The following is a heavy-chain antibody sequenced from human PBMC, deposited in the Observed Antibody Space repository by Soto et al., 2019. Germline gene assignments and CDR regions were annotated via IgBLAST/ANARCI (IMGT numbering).Heavy chain of an antibody. Sequence: SETLSLTCTVSGGSISSYYWSWIRQPPGKGLEWIGYIYYSGSTNYNPSLKSRVTISVDTSKNQFSLKLSSVTAADTAVYYCARGDRWGYYYYYYMDVWGKGTTVT. V-gene: IGHV4-59*01. CDR2: IYYSGST. CDR1: GGSISSYY. CDR3: ARGDRWGYYYYYYMDV. J-gene: IGHJ6*03. D-gene: IGHD7-27*01.